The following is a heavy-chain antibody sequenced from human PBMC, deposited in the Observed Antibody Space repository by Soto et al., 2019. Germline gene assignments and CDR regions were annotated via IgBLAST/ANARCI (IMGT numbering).Heavy chain of an antibody. V-gene: IGHV5-10-1*01. CDR1: GYSFTSYW. CDR2: IDPSDSYT. J-gene: IGHJ4*02. D-gene: IGHD3-3*01. CDR3: ARGGVSTRTFDY. Sequence: PGESLKISCKGSGYSFTSYWISWVRQMPGKGLEWMGRIDPSDSYTNYSPSFQGHVTISADKSISTAYLQWSSLGASDTAMYYCARGGVSTRTFDYWGQGTPVTVSS.